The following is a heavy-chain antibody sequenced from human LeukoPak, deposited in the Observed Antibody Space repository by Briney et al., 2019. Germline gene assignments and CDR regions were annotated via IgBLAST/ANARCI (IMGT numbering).Heavy chain of an antibody. J-gene: IGHJ4*02. V-gene: IGHV3-23*01. D-gene: IGHD5-12*01. CDR2: ISGSGGST. CDR1: GFTFSSYA. CDR3: AKDKVDIVATNYFDY. Sequence: RGSLRLSCAASGFTFSSYAMSWVRQAPGKGLEWVSAISGSGGSTYYADSVKGRFTISRDNSKNTLYLQMNGLRAEDTAVYYCAKDKVDIVATNYFDYWGQGTLVTVSS.